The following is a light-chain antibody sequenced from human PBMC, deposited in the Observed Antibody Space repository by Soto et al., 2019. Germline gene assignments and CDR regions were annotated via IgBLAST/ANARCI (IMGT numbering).Light chain of an antibody. V-gene: IGKV3-15*01. J-gene: IGKJ1*01. CDR2: GAS. Sequence: EIVMTQSPATLSVSPGERATLSCRASQSVSSNLAWYQQKPGQAPRLLIYGASTRATGIPARFSGSGSGTEFKLTISSLQSEDFGVYYCQQYKNWPGTFGQGTKVEIK. CDR1: QSVSSN. CDR3: QQYKNWPGT.